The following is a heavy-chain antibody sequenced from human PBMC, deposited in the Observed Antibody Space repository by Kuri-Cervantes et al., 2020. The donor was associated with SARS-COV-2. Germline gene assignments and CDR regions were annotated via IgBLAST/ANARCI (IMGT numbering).Heavy chain of an antibody. CDR1: SDSITSYY. Sequence: SETLSLTCTVSSDSITSYYWSWIRQPPGKGLEWIGYIYYSGTTNYNPSLKSRVTISVDTSKNQFSLKLSSVTAADTAVYYCARGSPSGWYRVYDYWGQGTLVTVSS. J-gene: IGHJ4*02. V-gene: IGHV4-59*12. CDR2: IYYSGTT. CDR3: ARGSPSGWYRVYDY. D-gene: IGHD6-19*01.